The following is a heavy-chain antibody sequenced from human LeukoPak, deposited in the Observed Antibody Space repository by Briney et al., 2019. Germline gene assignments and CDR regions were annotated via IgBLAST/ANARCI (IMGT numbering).Heavy chain of an antibody. V-gene: IGHV3-23*01. Sequence: GGSLRLSCAASGFTFSSYAMSWVRQAPGKGLEWVSAISGSGGSTYYSDSVKGRFTISRDNSKSTLYLQMNSLRAEDTALYYCAKDQSSGWPNYFDYWGQGTLVTVSS. D-gene: IGHD6-19*01. CDR3: AKDQSSGWPNYFDY. CDR2: ISGSGGST. J-gene: IGHJ4*02. CDR1: GFTFSSYA.